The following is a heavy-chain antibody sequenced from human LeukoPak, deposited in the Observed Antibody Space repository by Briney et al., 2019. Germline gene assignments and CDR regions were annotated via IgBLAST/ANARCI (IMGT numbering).Heavy chain of an antibody. D-gene: IGHD3-22*01. CDR3: AKDRGYYDSSGYSEGYFDY. J-gene: IGHJ4*02. CDR1: GFTFDDYT. V-gene: IGHV3-43*01. CDR2: ISWDVGST. Sequence: GGSLRLSCAASGFTFDDYTMHWVRQPPGKGLEWVSLISWDVGSTYYADSVKGRFNISRDNSKNSLYLQMNSLRTEDTALYYCAKDRGYYDSSGYSEGYFDYWGQGTLVTVSS.